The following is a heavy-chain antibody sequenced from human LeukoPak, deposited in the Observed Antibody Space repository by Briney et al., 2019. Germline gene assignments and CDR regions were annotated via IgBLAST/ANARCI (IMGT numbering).Heavy chain of an antibody. V-gene: IGHV3-7*01. D-gene: IGHD3-10*01. CDR2: IKQDESER. CDR1: GFSFSSYW. CDR3: AGLSAYYYGSFFYYYMDV. Sequence: GGSLRLSCEGSGFSFSSYWMTWVRQSPGKGPEWVANIKQDESERYTVDSVKGRFTISRDNAKNSVYLHMNSLRAEDTALYYCAGLSAYYYGSFFYYYMDVWGEGTTVTVSS. J-gene: IGHJ6*03.